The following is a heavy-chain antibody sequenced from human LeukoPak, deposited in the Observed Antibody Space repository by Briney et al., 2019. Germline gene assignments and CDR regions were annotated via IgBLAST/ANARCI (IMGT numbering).Heavy chain of an antibody. CDR3: SRDRGDTDAGIALDY. CDR1: GGSFSGYY. Sequence: SETLSLICPLYGGSFSGYYSRWLRQPPGKGLEWIGEINHSGSTNYNPSLKSRVTISVDTSKTQFSLKLSSVTAADTAVYYCSRDRGDTDAGIALDYWGQGTLVTVSS. D-gene: IGHD6-13*01. V-gene: IGHV4-34*01. J-gene: IGHJ4*02. CDR2: INHSGST.